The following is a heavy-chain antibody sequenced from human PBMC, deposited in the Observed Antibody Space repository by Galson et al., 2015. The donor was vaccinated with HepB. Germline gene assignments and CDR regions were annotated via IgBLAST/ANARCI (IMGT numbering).Heavy chain of an antibody. J-gene: IGHJ4*02. Sequence: SLRLSCAASGFTFSTCNMNWVRQGPGKGLEWVSSISSGTTDIHYADSVRGRFTISRDNSKNTLYLQMNSLRAEDTAVYYCARDRDDYYYDSSGYPVYWGQGTLVTVSS. V-gene: IGHV3-21*01. CDR2: ISSGTTDI. D-gene: IGHD3-22*01. CDR1: GFTFSTCN. CDR3: ARDRDDYYYDSSGYPVY.